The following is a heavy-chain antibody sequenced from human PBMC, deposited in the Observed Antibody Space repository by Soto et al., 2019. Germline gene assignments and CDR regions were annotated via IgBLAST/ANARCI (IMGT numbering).Heavy chain of an antibody. Sequence: SETLSLTCTVSGGSISGYYWSWIRHPPGKGLEWIGYIYYSGSPNYNPSLKSRVTISVDTSKNQFSLKLSSVTAADTAVYYCARTHYYGSGSSLDYWGQGTLVTVSS. CDR1: GGSISGYY. J-gene: IGHJ4*02. CDR3: ARTHYYGSGSSLDY. V-gene: IGHV4-59*12. D-gene: IGHD3-10*01. CDR2: IYYSGSP.